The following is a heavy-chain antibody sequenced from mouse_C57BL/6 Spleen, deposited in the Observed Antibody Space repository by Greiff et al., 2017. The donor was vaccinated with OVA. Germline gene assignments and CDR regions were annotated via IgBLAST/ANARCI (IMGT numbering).Heavy chain of an antibody. J-gene: IGHJ1*03. CDR2: IDPSDSYT. CDR3: ARVGTVWYFDV. V-gene: IGHV1-69*01. CDR1: GYTFTSYW. D-gene: IGHD4-1*01. Sequence: QVQLQQPGAELVMPGASVKLSCKASGYTFTSYWVHWVKQRPGQGLEWIGEIDPSDSYTNYNQKFKGKSTLTVDKSSSTAYMQLSSLTSEDSAVYYCARVGTVWYFDVWGTGTTVTVSS.